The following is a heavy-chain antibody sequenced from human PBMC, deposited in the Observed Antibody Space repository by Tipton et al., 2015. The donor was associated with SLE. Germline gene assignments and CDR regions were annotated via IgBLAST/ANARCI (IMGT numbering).Heavy chain of an antibody. CDR1: GFTFDDYA. J-gene: IGHJ4*02. Sequence: SLRLSCAASGFTFDDYAMHWVRQAPGKGLEWVSGISWNSGSIGYADSVKGRFTISRDNAKNSLYLQMNSLRAEDTALYYCALYALGYFDYWGQGTLVTVSS. CDR3: ALYALGYFDY. D-gene: IGHD2-2*02. V-gene: IGHV3-9*01. CDR2: ISWNSGSI.